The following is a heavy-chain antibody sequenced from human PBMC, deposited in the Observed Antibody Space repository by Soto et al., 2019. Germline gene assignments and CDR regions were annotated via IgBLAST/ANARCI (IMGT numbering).Heavy chain of an antibody. D-gene: IGHD3-22*01. CDR3: ARVWVYYYDSSGYYGWFDP. Sequence: SETLSLTCAVYGGSFSGYYWTWIRQPPGKGLEWIGEINHSGSTYYNPSLKSRVTISVDTSKNQFSLKLSSVTAADTAVYYCARVWVYYYDSSGYYGWFDPWGQGTLVTVSS. CDR2: INHSGST. V-gene: IGHV4-34*01. CDR1: GGSFSGYY. J-gene: IGHJ5*02.